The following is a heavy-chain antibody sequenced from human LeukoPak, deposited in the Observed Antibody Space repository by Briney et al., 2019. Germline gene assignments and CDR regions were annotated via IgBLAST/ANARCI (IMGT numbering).Heavy chain of an antibody. Sequence: ASVKVSCKASGYTFTSCGISWVRQAPGQGLEWMGWMSPNSGNTGYAQKFQGRVTMTRDTSTGTAYLELSSLRSEDSAVYYCVRTPPNWGADFWGQGTLVTVSS. V-gene: IGHV1-8*02. D-gene: IGHD7-27*01. CDR2: MSPNSGNT. CDR1: GYTFTSCG. J-gene: IGHJ4*02. CDR3: VRTPPNWGADF.